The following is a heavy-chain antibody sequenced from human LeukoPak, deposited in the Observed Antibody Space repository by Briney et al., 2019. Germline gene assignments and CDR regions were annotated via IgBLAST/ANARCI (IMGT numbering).Heavy chain of an antibody. Sequence: ASVKVSCKASGYTFTGYYMHWVRQAPGQGLEWMGRINPNSGGTNYVQKFQGRVTMTRDTSISTAYMELSRLRSDDTAVYYCAKCYVAGTYYFDYWGQGTLVTVSS. V-gene: IGHV1-2*06. CDR1: GYTFTGYY. J-gene: IGHJ4*02. CDR3: AKCYVAGTYYFDY. CDR2: INPNSGGT. D-gene: IGHD3-16*01.